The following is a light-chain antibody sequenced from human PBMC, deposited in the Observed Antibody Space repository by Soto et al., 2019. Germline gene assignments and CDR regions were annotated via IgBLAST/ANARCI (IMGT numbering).Light chain of an antibody. CDR1: QSISRT. CDR2: GAS. V-gene: IGKV3-15*01. J-gene: IGKJ2*01. CDR3: DLHT. Sequence: EILRTQSPATFAVSPGEGLTLSCRASQSISRTLAWYQQRPGQAPRLLIYGASSRATGVPARFSGSGSGTEFTLTISRLHFFYCPVYHRDLHT.